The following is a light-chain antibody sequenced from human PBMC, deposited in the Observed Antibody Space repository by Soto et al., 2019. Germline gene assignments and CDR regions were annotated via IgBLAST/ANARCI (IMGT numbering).Light chain of an antibody. CDR2: SNN. V-gene: IGLV1-44*01. CDR3: AAWDDSLNGRYV. CDR1: SSNIGSNT. Sequence: QSVLTQPPSASGTPGQRVTISCSGSSSNIGSNTVNGYQQLPGTAPKLLIYSNNQRPSGVPDRFSGSKSGTSASLAISGLQSEDEADYYCAAWDDSLNGRYVFGTGTKLTVL. J-gene: IGLJ1*01.